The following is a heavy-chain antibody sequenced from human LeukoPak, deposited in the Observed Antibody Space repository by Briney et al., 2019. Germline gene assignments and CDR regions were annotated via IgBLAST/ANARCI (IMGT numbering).Heavy chain of an antibody. V-gene: IGHV3-23*01. CDR1: GFTFNVYA. J-gene: IGHJ4*02. D-gene: IGHD3-22*01. Sequence: GGSLRLSCATSGFTFNVYAMTWVRQAPGKGLERVSTIGGDPVYYADSVKGRFIISRDDSKNTLFLQMNSLRAEDTAVYYCARNLHYYDSSGYDYWGQGTLVTVSS. CDR2: IGGDPV. CDR3: ARNLHYYDSSGYDY.